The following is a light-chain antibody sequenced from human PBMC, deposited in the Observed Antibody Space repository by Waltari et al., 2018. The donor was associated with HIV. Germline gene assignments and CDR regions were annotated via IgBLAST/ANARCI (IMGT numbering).Light chain of an antibody. V-gene: IGLV3-1*01. CDR3: QAWDSSTAE. J-gene: IGLJ2*01. CDR2: QDS. Sequence: SYELTQPPSVPVSPGQTASITCSGDKLGEKYACWYQQKPGQSPVLVIYQDSKRPSGIPGRFSGSNSGNTATLTISGTQAMDEADYYCQAWDSSTAEFGGGTKLTVL. CDR1: KLGEKY.